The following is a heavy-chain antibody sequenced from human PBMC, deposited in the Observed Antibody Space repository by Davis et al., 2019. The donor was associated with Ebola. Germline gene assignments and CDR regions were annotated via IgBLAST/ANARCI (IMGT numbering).Heavy chain of an antibody. V-gene: IGHV3-30*18. CDR1: GISFSNYG. D-gene: IGHD2-8*02. CDR2: ISPDGSGK. J-gene: IGHJ3*02. Sequence: PGGSLRLSCAASGISFSNYGMFWVRQAPGKVIEWVAVISPDGSGKNYADSGKGRFTISRDNSKNTLDLQMNSLRPEDTAVYYCVKTRSNWWNDALEIWGRGTMVIVSS. CDR3: VKTRSNWWNDALEI.